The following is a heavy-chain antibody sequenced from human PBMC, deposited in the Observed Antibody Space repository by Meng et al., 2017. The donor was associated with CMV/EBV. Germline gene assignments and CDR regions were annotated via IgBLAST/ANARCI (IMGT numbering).Heavy chain of an antibody. V-gene: IGHV1-18*01. CDR3: ARDLTGYCSSTSCYGTWFDP. CDR1: GYTFTSYG. Sequence: ASVKVSCKASGYTFTSYGISWVRQAPGQGLEWMGWISAYNGNTNYAQKLQGRATMTTDTSTSTAYMELRSLRSDDTAVYYCARDLTGYCSSTSCYGTWFDPWGQGTLVTVSS. D-gene: IGHD2-2*01. CDR2: ISAYNGNT. J-gene: IGHJ5*02.